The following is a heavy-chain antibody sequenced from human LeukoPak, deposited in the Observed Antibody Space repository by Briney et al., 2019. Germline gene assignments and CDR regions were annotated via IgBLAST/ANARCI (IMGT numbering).Heavy chain of an antibody. V-gene: IGHV4-59*08. J-gene: IGHJ4*02. CDR2: IYYSGST. Sequence: PSETLSLTCTVSGGSISSYYWSWIRQPPGKGLEWIGYIYYSGSTNYNPSLKSRVTISVDTSRNQFSLKLSSVTAADTAVYYCASRGSLAARLGFDYWGQGTLVTVSS. CDR3: ASRGSLAARLGFDY. CDR1: GGSISSYY. D-gene: IGHD6-6*01.